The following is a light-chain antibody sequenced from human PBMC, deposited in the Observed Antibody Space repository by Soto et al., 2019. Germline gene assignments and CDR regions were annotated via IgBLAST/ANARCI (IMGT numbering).Light chain of an antibody. Sequence: DIHMTQSPSSLSASLGDRVTITFRASQSISSYLNWYQQKPGKAPKLLIYAASTLQSGVPSRFSGSGSGTDFTLTISSLQPEDFATYYCQQYDDFPLTFGGGTKVDIK. CDR1: QSISSY. J-gene: IGKJ4*01. CDR2: AAS. CDR3: QQYDDFPLT. V-gene: IGKV1-39*01.